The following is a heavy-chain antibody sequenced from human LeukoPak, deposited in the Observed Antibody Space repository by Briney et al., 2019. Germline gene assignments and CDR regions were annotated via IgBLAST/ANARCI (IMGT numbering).Heavy chain of an antibody. D-gene: IGHD3-10*01. CDR1: GGSFSGYY. CDR2: INHSGST. CDR3: ARAGAYYYGSGRGWFDP. V-gene: IGHV4-34*01. J-gene: IGHJ5*02. Sequence: PSETLSLTCAVYGGSFSGYYWSWIRQPPGKGLEWIGEINHSGSTNYNPSLKSRVTISVDTSKNQFSLKLSSVTAADTAVYYCARAGAYYYGSGRGWFDPWGQGTLVTVSS.